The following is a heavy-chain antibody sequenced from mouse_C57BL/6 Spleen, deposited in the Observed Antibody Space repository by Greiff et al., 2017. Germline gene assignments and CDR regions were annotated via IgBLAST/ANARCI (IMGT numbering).Heavy chain of an antibody. CDR1: GFTFSSYA. CDR3: ARERYYDETWFAY. CDR2: ISDGGSYT. D-gene: IGHD2-4*01. J-gene: IGHJ3*01. Sequence: EVKLVESGGGLVKPGGSLKLSCAASGFTFSSYAMSWVRQTPEKRLEWVATISDGGSYTYYPDNVKGRFTISRDNAKNNLYLQMSHLKSEDTAMYDGARERYYDETWFAYWGQGTLVTVSA. V-gene: IGHV5-4*01.